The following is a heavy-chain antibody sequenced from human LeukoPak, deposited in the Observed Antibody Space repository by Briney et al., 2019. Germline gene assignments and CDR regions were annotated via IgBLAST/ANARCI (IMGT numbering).Heavy chain of an antibody. CDR1: GFTFSSYE. V-gene: IGHV3-48*03. CDR2: ISSSGSTI. D-gene: IGHD6-19*01. CDR3: ARAHPSRSGWYEN. Sequence: GGSLRLSCAASGFTFSSYEMNWVRQAPGKGLEWGSYISSSGSTIYYADSVKGRFTISRDNAKNSLYPQMNSLRAEDTAVYYCARAHPSRSGWYENWGQGTLVTVSS. J-gene: IGHJ4*02.